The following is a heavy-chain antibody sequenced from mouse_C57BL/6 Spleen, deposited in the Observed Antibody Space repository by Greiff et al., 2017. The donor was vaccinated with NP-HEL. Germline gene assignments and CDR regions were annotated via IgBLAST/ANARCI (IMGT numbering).Heavy chain of an antibody. CDR2: IYPGDGDT. J-gene: IGHJ2*01. D-gene: IGHD1-1*01. Sequence: VQRVESGPELVKPGASVKISCKASGYAFSSSWMNWVKQRPGKGLEWIGRIYPGDGDTNYNGKFKGKATLTADKSSSTAYMQLSSLTSEDSAVYFCAVITTVGYFDYWGQGTTLTVSS. CDR1: GYAFSSSW. CDR3: AVITTVGYFDY. V-gene: IGHV1-82*01.